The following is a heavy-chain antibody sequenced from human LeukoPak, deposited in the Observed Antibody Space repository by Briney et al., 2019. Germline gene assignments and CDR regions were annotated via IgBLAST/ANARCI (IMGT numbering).Heavy chain of an antibody. CDR2: IYHSGST. J-gene: IGHJ4*02. Sequence: SETLSLTRTVSGYSISSGYYWGWIRQPPGRGLEWIGSIYHSGSTYYNPSLKSRVTISVDTSKNQFSLKLRSVTAADTAVYYCARGKSRGSHIDYWGQGTLVTVSS. CDR1: GYSISSGYY. D-gene: IGHD1-26*01. V-gene: IGHV4-38-2*02. CDR3: ARGKSRGSHIDY.